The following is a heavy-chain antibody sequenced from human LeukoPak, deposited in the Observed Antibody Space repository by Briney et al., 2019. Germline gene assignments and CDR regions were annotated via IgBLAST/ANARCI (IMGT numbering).Heavy chain of an antibody. D-gene: IGHD3-22*01. CDR3: ARPPNHFDKRGAFDL. J-gene: IGHJ3*01. V-gene: IGHV4-34*01. CDR1: GGSFSGYF. CDR2: IYHRGST. Sequence: SETLSLTCAVSGGSFSGYFWTWIRQPPGKGLEWIGEIYHRGSTNYNPSLKSRTSISIDTSKNQFSLELRSVTAADTAVYYCARPPNHFDKRGAFDLWGPGTMVAVSS.